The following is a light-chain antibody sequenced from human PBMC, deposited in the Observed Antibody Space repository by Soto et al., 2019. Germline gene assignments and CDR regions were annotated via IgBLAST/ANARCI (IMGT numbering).Light chain of an antibody. CDR2: AAS. CDR1: QGVKND. J-gene: IGKJ4*01. Sequence: AIQMTQSPSSLSASVGDRVTITCRASQGVKNDLGWYQQRPGKAPKLLIYAASSLQSGVPSRFSGSGSGTDFTLTITSLQPEDFATYYCLQDYTYPLTFDGGTKVEIK. CDR3: LQDYTYPLT. V-gene: IGKV1-6*01.